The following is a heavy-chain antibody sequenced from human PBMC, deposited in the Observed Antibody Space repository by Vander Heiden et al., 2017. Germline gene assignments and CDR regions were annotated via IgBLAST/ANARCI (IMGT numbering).Heavy chain of an antibody. D-gene: IGHD6-13*01. CDR1: GFTFSNAW. V-gene: IGHV3-15*01. J-gene: IGHJ4*02. CDR2: IKSKTDGGKT. CDR3: TTDGVYSSSWLS. Sequence: EVQLVESGGGLVKPGGSLRLSCAASGFTFSNAWMSGVRQATGKGLEWVGRIKSKTDGGKTDYAAPVKGRFTISRDDSKNTLYLQMNSLKTEDTAVYYCTTDGVYSSSWLSWGQGTLVTVSS.